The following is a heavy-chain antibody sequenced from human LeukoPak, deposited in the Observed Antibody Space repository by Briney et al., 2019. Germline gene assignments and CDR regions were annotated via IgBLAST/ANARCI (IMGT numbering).Heavy chain of an antibody. Sequence: GGSLRLSCAASGFTFSNNWMFWVRQAPGKGLMYVSRIKFDGSLTSYADSVKGRFTISRDNAKNTLYLQMNSLRAEDTAVYNCARGYCSGGSCYSVGYYGMDVWGQGTTVTVSS. D-gene: IGHD2-15*01. CDR1: GFTFSNNW. V-gene: IGHV3-74*01. CDR3: ARGYCSGGSCYSVGYYGMDV. J-gene: IGHJ6*02. CDR2: IKFDGSLT.